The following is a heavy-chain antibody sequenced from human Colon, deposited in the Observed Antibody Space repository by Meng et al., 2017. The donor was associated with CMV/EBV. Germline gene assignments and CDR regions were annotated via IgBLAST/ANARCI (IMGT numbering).Heavy chain of an antibody. CDR3: ASLSGGYFDY. D-gene: IGHD1-26*01. CDR2: VNPITGGT. V-gene: IGHV1-2*02. CDR1: GYAFTGYL. Sequence: QVLVLLSGAGLKKPGAAWKVSFQSPGYAFTGYLMYWVRQAPGQGQEWLGVVNPITGGTNYAQQFQSRGTMTRDTSMNTAYMELSRLRSDDTAVYYCASLSGGYFDYWGQGTLVTVSS. J-gene: IGHJ4*02.